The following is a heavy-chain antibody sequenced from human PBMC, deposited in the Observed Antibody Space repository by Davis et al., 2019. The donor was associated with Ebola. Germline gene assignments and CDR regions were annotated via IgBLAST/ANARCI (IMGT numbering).Heavy chain of an antibody. CDR1: GYTFTRHG. J-gene: IGHJ4*02. CDR2: ISAHNGNT. V-gene: IGHV1-18*04. CDR3: ARGGYGSGSYYGY. D-gene: IGHD3-10*01. Sequence: ASVPVSRMASGYTFTRHGIRGVRQAPPPGPEQLPSISAHNGNTNYAQKLQGPVTMTTDTSTSTAYMELRSLRSDATAVYYWARGGYGSGSYYGYWGQGTLVTVSS.